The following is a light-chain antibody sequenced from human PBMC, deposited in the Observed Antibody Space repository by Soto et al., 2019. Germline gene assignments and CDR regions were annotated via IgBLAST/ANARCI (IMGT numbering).Light chain of an antibody. CDR1: QSISSW. J-gene: IGKJ1*01. CDR3: QQYNSNSWT. V-gene: IGKV1-5*03. Sequence: DIQMTQSPSTLSASVGDRVTITCRASQSISSWLAWFQQKPGKAPNLLIYRASTLQRGVPSRFSGSGSGTEFTLTISSLQPDDFATYYCQQYNSNSWTFGQGTKVEIK. CDR2: RAS.